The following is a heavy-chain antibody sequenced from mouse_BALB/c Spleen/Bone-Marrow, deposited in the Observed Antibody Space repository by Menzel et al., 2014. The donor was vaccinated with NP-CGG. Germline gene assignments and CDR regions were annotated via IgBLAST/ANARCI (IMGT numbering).Heavy chain of an antibody. D-gene: IGHD1-1*01. V-gene: IGHV5-2*01. J-gene: IGHJ3*01. CDR2: INSDGGST. Sequence: EVMLVESGGGLVQPGESLKLSCESNEYEFPSHDMSWVRKTPEKRLELVAAINSDGGSTYYPDTMERRFIISRDNSKKTLYLQMSNLRSEDTAFYYCARHGDYYVSSLFAYWGQGTLVTASA. CDR1: EYEFPSHD. CDR3: ARHGDYYVSSLFAY.